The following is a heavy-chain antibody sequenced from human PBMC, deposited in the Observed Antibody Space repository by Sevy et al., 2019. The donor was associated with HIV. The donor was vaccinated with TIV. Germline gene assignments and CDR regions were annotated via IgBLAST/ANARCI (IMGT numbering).Heavy chain of an antibody. V-gene: IGHV3-21*01. D-gene: IGHD2-15*01. Sequence: GESLKISCAASGFTFSSYAMNWVRQAPGKGLEWVSSINAISSNKYYADSVKGRFTISRDNAENSLYLQMNSVRAEDTAVYYCARDLFSGGNAVYDYWGQGTLVTVSS. CDR2: INAISSNK. CDR3: ARDLFSGGNAVYDY. CDR1: GFTFSSYA. J-gene: IGHJ4*02.